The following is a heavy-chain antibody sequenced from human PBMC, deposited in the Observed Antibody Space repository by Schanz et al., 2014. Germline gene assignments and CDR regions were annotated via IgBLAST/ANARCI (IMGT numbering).Heavy chain of an antibody. CDR2: ISYDGSFK. J-gene: IGHJ3*01. V-gene: IGHV3-33*01. Sequence: QVQLVESGGGVVQPGRSLRLSCAASGFNFGSHGMHWVRQAPGKGLEWVAVISYDGSFKNYADSVRARITMSRDNSKNTMYLQINNLRADDTAVYYCARELPGVVAFDFWGQGTMVTVSS. CDR1: GFNFGSHG. D-gene: IGHD7-27*01. CDR3: ARELPGVVAFDF.